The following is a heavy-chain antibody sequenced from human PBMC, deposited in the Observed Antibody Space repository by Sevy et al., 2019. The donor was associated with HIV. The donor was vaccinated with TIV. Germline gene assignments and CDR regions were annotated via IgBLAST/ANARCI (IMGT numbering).Heavy chain of an antibody. J-gene: IGHJ4*02. CDR2: IYYSGST. V-gene: IGHV4-59*01. Sequence: SETLSLTCTVSGGSISSYYWSWIRQPPGKGLEWIGYIYYSGSTNYNPSLKSRVTISVDTSKNQFSLKLSSVTVADTAVYYCARVGYYYDSSGYYDYFDYWGQGTLVTVSS. D-gene: IGHD3-22*01. CDR3: ARVGYYYDSSGYYDYFDY. CDR1: GGSISSYY.